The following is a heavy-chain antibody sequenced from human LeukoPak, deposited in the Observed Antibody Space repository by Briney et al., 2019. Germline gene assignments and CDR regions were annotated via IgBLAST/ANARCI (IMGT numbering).Heavy chain of an antibody. CDR3: AREGAVLQPRFDP. J-gene: IGHJ5*02. V-gene: IGHV4-59*12. CDR1: GGSISNYY. Sequence: SETLSLTCTVSGGSISNYYWSWIRQPPGKGLEWIGYLYYSGSTNYNPSLKSRVTISVDTSKNHFSLRLSSVTAADTAVYYCAREGAVLQPRFDPWGQGTLVTVSS. CDR2: LYYSGST. D-gene: IGHD1-1*01.